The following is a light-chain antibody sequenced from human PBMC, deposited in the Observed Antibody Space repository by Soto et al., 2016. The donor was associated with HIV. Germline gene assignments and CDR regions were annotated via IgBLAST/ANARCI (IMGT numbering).Light chain of an antibody. J-gene: IGKJ2*01. Sequence: DIQMTQSPSSLSASVGDRVTITCRASQSISSYLNWYQQTPGKAPELLIYAASSLQGGVPSRFSGSGSGTDFTLTISSLQPEDFATYYCQQSYRTPYTFGQGTRLE. V-gene: IGKV1-39*01. CDR2: AAS. CDR1: QSISSY. CDR3: QQSYRTPYT.